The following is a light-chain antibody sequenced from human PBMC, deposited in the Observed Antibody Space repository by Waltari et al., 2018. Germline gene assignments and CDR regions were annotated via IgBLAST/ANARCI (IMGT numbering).Light chain of an antibody. J-gene: IGKJ2*01. V-gene: IGKV3-15*01. Sequence: EIVMPQSPATLSVSPGERATLSCRASQSVNNFLAWYQKKPGQAPRLLIYGASTRATGIPARFSGSGSGTVFTLTISSLHSEDFAVYYCQHYNNWPPMYTFGQGTKLEIK. CDR1: QSVNNF. CDR2: GAS. CDR3: QHYNNWPPMYT.